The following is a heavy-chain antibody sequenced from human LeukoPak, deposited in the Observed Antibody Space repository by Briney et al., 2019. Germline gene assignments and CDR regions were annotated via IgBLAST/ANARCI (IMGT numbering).Heavy chain of an antibody. CDR3: ARLSGYSSGHYYSDY. D-gene: IGHD3-22*01. CDR1: GGSISSDY. CDR2: IYYRGST. Sequence: SETLSLTCTVSGGSISSDYWSWIRQPPGKGLEWIGYIYYRGSTNYNPSLKSRVTISVDTSKNQSSLKLSPVTAADTAVYYCARLSGYSSGHYYSDYWGQGTLVTVSS. J-gene: IGHJ4*02. V-gene: IGHV4-59*01.